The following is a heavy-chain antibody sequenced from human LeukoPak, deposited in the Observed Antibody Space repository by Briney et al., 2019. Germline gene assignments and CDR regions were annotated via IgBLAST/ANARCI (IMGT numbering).Heavy chain of an antibody. CDR3: ARGVERTIFGVVIPVPYYYYMDV. J-gene: IGHJ6*03. CDR2: MNPNSGNT. V-gene: IGHV1-8*01. D-gene: IGHD3-3*01. CDR1: GYTCTSYD. Sequence: ASVKVSCKASGYTCTSYDINWVRQATGQGLEWMGWMNPNSGNTGYAQKFQGRVTMTRNTSISTAYMELSSLRSEDTAVYYCARGVERTIFGVVIPVPYYYYMDVWGKGTTVTVSS.